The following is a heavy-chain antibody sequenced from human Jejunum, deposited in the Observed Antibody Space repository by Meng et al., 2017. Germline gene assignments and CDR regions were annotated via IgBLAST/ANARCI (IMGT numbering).Heavy chain of an antibody. J-gene: IGHJ6*02. CDR2: IYYSGST. CDR3: ARGGVGGSWAYYYALDV. Sequence: GSLRLSCTVSGGSISSYYWSWIRQFPGKGLEWIGYIYYSGSTNDNPSLKSRVTISVDTSKNQFSLELSSVTAADTAVYYCARGGVGGSWAYYYALDVWGQGTTVTVSS. D-gene: IGHD2-15*01. V-gene: IGHV4-59*01. CDR1: GGSISSYY.